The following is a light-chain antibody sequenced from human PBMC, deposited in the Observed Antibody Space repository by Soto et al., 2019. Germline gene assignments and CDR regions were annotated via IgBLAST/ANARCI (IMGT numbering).Light chain of an antibody. Sequence: DIQLTQSPSFLSASVGDRVTITCRASQGISSLLAWYQQKPGKAPELLIHTASTLQSGVPSRFSGSGFGTEFTLTISSLQPEDFATYYCQHRHSYPITFGQGTRLEIK. CDR3: QHRHSYPIT. V-gene: IGKV1-9*01. CDR1: QGISSL. J-gene: IGKJ5*01. CDR2: TAS.